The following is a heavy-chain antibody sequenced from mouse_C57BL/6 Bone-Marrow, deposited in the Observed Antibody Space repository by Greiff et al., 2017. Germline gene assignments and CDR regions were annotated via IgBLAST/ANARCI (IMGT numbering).Heavy chain of an antibody. V-gene: IGHV5-6*01. CDR3: ASLPSPY. Sequence: EVQGVESGGDLVKPGGSLKLSCAASGFTFSSYGMSWVRQTPDKRLEWVATISSGGSYTYYPDSVKGRFTISSDKAKNTLYLQMSSLKSEDTAMYYCASLPSPYWGQGTTLTVSS. CDR1: GFTFSSYG. J-gene: IGHJ2*01. CDR2: ISSGGSYT.